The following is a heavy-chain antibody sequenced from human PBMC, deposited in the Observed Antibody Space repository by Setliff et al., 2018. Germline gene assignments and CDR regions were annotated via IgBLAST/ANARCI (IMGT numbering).Heavy chain of an antibody. CDR3: ASNPRKGRSGGYYYDDPYYYYMDG. D-gene: IGHD3-22*01. CDR1: GFTFSTYS. Sequence: GGSLRLSCAASGFTFSTYSMNWVRQAPGTGLEWVSYISSRSDIIYYADSVKGRFTISRDNAKNSLYLQVNSLRAEDTAGYYCASNPRKGRSGGYYYDDPYYYYMDGWGKGTTVTVSS. V-gene: IGHV3-48*01. J-gene: IGHJ6*03. CDR2: ISSRSDII.